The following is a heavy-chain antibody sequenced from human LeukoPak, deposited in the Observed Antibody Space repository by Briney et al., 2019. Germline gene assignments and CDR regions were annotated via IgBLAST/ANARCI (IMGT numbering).Heavy chain of an antibody. J-gene: IGHJ4*02. D-gene: IGHD3-16*01. V-gene: IGHV1-46*01. CDR3: ARGPFRGFDY. Sequence: GASVKVSCKASGDTFTRYYMHWVRQAPGQGPEWMGVINPSSGTTDYAQKFQGRVTMTRDTSTSTVYMELSSLRSEDTAVYYCARGPFRGFDYWGQGTLVTVSS. CDR1: GDTFTRYY. CDR2: INPSSGTT.